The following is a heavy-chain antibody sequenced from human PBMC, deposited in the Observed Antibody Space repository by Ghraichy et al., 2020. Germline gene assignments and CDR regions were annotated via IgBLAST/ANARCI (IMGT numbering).Heavy chain of an antibody. J-gene: IGHJ5*02. CDR2: IYQSGST. CDR1: GGSISSSNW. D-gene: IGHD3-10*01. Sequence: SETLSLTCAVSGGSISSSNWWSWVRQPPGKGLEWIGEIYQSGSTKYNPYLKSRVTISVDKSKNQFSLKLSSVTAADTAVYYCARAAPTITMVRGVITILGFDPWGQGTLVTVSS. CDR3: ARAAPTITMVRGVITILGFDP. V-gene: IGHV4-4*02.